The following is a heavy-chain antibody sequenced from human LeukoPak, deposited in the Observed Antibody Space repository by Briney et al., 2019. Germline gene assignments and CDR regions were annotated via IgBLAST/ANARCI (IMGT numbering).Heavy chain of an antibody. CDR2: INSDGSST. V-gene: IGHV3-74*01. CDR1: GFTFSSYW. J-gene: IGHJ3*02. D-gene: IGHD5-24*01. CDR3: ARAEMATDAFDI. Sequence: GGSLRLSCAASGFTFSSYWMHWVRQAPGKGLVWVSRINSDGSSTSYADSVKGRFTISRDNAKNTLYLQMNSLRAEDTAVYYCARAEMATDAFDIWGQGTMVTVSS.